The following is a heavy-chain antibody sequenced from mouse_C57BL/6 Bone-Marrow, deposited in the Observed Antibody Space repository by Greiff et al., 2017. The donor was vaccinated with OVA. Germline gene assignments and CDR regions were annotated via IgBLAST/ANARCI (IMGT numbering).Heavy chain of an antibody. D-gene: IGHD2-3*01. CDR3: ARLGIYDGYFDY. V-gene: IGHV1-82*01. Sequence: VQLVESGPELVKPGASVKISCKASGYAFSSSWMNWVKQRPGKGLEWIGRIYPGDGDTNYNGKFKGKATLTADKSSSTAYMQLSSLTSEDSAVYFCARLGIYDGYFDYWGQGTTLTVSS. J-gene: IGHJ2*01. CDR2: IYPGDGDT. CDR1: GYAFSSSW.